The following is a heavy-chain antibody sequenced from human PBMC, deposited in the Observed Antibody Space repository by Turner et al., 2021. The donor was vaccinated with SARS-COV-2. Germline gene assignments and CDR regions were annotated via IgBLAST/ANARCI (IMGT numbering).Heavy chain of an antibody. J-gene: IGHJ6*02. CDR1: GFTFSSYD. D-gene: IGHD3-3*01. CDR3: ARGIDFWSGYGSRWGPYGMDV. CDR2: IGTAGNT. V-gene: IGHV3-13*01. Sequence: EVQLVESGGGLVKPGGSLRLSCAASGFTFSSYDMHWVRQATGKGLEWVSAIGTAGNTYSPGSVKGRFTISRENAKNSLYLQMNSLRAGDTAVYYCARGIDFWSGYGSRWGPYGMDVWGQGTTVTVSS.